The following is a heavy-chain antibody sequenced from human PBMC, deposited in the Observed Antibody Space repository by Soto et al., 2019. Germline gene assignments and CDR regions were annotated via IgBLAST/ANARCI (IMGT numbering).Heavy chain of an antibody. CDR1: GYAFTSYY. V-gene: IGHV1-46*01. J-gene: IGHJ6*02. CDR3: AVGGNYLSLDV. D-gene: IGHD4-4*01. CDR2: INPDGGGT. Sequence: QVQLVQSGAEVKKPGASVKVSCKASGYAFTSYYMHWVRLAPGQGLEWMGIINPDGGGTSYAQKFQGRVIMTRDTSTSTVFMDMSSLSSEDTAVYYCAVGGNYLSLDVWGQGTTVTVSS.